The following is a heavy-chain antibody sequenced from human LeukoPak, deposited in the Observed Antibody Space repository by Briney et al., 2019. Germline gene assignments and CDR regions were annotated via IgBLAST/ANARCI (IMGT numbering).Heavy chain of an antibody. CDR2: VYYSGRT. J-gene: IGHJ6*02. CDR1: GGSISSYY. D-gene: IGHD1-26*01. Sequence: PSETLSLTCTVSGGSISSYYWSWIRQPPGKGLEWIGYVYYSGRTNYNPSLKSRVTISVDTSKNQFSLKLSSVTAADTAVYYCARTFSESYYYYGMDVWGQGTTVTDSS. CDR3: ARTFSESYYYYGMDV. V-gene: IGHV4-59*01.